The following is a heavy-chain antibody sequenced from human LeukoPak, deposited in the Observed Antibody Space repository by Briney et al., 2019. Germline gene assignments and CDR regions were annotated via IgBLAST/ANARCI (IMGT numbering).Heavy chain of an antibody. Sequence: KPSETLSLTCTVSGASISNHYWSWLRQTPQKGLEWMEHIHTSGESRYYPSLERRLTMSIDTSRNQLSLKLTSVTAADTAVYFCARHGIYHDFWGQGALVTVAS. CDR2: IHTSGES. J-gene: IGHJ4*02. CDR1: GASISNHY. V-gene: IGHV4-4*09. CDR3: ARHGIYHDF. D-gene: IGHD1-26*01.